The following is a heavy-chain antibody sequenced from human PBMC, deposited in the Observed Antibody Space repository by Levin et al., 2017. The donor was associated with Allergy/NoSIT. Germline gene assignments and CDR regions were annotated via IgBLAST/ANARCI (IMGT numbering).Heavy chain of an antibody. CDR2: ISAYNGNT. Sequence: ASVKVSCKASGYTFTNYGINWVRQAPGQGLEWMGWISAYNGNTNYAQKVQGRVTMTTDTSTSTAYMELRSLRSDDTAVYYCARVKTSSWSRASGGMDVWGQGTTVTVSS. CDR1: GYTFTNYG. CDR3: ARVKTSSWSRASGGMDV. V-gene: IGHV1-18*01. D-gene: IGHD6-13*01. J-gene: IGHJ6*02.